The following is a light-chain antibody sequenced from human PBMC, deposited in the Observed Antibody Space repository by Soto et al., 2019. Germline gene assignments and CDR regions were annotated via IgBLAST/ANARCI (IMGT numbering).Light chain of an antibody. CDR3: QQGSSFPWT. CDR1: QGINNW. V-gene: IGKV1-12*01. CDR2: AAS. J-gene: IGKJ1*01. Sequence: DIQMTQSPSSVSASVGDRVTITCRASQGINNWLAWYQQKPGKAPKLLISAASSLQSGVTSRFSHSGSGTEFTLTISRLQSEDFVTFLFQQGSSFPWTVGQVTKVEIK.